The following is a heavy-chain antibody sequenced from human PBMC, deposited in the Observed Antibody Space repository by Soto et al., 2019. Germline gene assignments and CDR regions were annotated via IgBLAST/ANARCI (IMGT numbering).Heavy chain of an antibody. V-gene: IGHV1-69*01. CDR1: GGTFSSYA. CDR3: ARGPYCSGGSCFFDY. Sequence: QVQLVQSGAEVKKPGSSVKVSCKASGGTFSSYASSWVRQAPGQGLEWMGGIIPIFGTANYAQKFHGRVTITADESTSPAYMELSSLRSEDTAEYYCARGPYCSGGSCFFDYWGQGTLVTVSS. CDR2: IIPIFGTA. D-gene: IGHD2-15*01. J-gene: IGHJ4*02.